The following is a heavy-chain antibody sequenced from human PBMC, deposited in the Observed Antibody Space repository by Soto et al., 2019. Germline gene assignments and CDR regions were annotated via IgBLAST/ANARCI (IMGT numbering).Heavy chain of an antibody. CDR1: GGCFSGYY. D-gene: IGHD3-10*01. V-gene: IGHV4-34*01. J-gene: IGHJ4*02. CDR2: INHSGST. CDR3: ARKTRKSMVRGVIIGYXDY. Sequence: SETLSLTCAVYGGCFSGYYWSWIRQPPGKGLEWIGEINHSGSTNYNPSLKSRVTISVDTSKNQFSLKLSSVTAADTAVYYCARKTRKSMVRGVIIGYXDYWGQGTLVTVSS.